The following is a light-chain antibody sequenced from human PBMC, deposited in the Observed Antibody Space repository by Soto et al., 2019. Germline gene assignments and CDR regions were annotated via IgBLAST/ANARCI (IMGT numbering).Light chain of an antibody. V-gene: IGKV3-15*01. CDR3: PQYNNLPPVT. Sequence: EIILTQSPAALSVSPGERATLSCRASQRGNNNLAWYQQKPGQATRLLIYGPSTRATGIPGRFRGSGSGTAFTLAITSLQYEDFAVYFCPQYNNLPPVTSGQGTTLDIK. CDR1: QRGNNN. J-gene: IGKJ2*01. CDR2: GPS.